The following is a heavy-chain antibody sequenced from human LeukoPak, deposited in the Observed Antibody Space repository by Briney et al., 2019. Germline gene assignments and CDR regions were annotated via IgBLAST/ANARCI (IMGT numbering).Heavy chain of an antibody. D-gene: IGHD3-10*01. V-gene: IGHV1-2*02. Sequence: ASVKVSCKASGYTFTSYGISWVRQAPGQGLEWMGWINPNSGGTNYAQKFQGRVTMTRDTSISTAYMELSRLRSDDTAVYYCASLYYYGSGGIDYWGQGTLVTVSS. CDR3: ASLYYYGSGGIDY. CDR2: INPNSGGT. CDR1: GYTFTSYG. J-gene: IGHJ4*02.